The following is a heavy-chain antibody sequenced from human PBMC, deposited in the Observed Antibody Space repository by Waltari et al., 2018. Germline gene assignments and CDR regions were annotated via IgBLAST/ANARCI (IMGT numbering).Heavy chain of an antibody. CDR2: IIPIFVTA. J-gene: IGHJ1*01. D-gene: IGHD3-10*01. CDR1: GGTFSSYA. V-gene: IGHV1-69*13. CDR3: ARRDYYGSGSYYNANAEYFQH. Sequence: QVQLVQSGAEVKKPGSSVKVSCKASGGTFSSYAISWVRQAPGQGLEWMGGIIPIFVTANYAQKFQGRVTITADESTSTAYMEVSSLRSEDTAVYYCARRDYYGSGSYYNANAEYFQHWGQGTLVTVSS.